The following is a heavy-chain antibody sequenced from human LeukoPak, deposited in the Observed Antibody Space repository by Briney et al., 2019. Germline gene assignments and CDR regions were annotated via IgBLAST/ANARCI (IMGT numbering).Heavy chain of an antibody. J-gene: IGHJ4*02. V-gene: IGHV3-30-3*01. CDR2: ISYDGSNK. D-gene: IGHD3-10*01. CDR3: ARGRLLWFGEETYIDY. CDR1: GFTFSSYA. Sequence: GGSLRLSCAASGFTFSSYAMHWVRQAPGKGLEWVAVISYDGSNKYYADSVKGRFTISRDNSKNTLYLQMNSLRAEDTAVYYCARGRLLWFGEETYIDYWGQGTLVTVSS.